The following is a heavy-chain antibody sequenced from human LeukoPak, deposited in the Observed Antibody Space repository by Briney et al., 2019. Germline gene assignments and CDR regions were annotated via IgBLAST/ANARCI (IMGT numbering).Heavy chain of an antibody. CDR3: AKGFSSGWPPLLDY. CDR2: ISYDGSNK. J-gene: IGHJ4*02. Sequence: PGGSLRLSCAASGFTFSSYAMHWVRQAPGKGLEWVAVISYDGSNKYYADSVKGRFTISRDNSKNTLYLQMNSLRAEDTAVYYCAKGFSSGWPPLLDYWGQGTLVTVSS. V-gene: IGHV3-30*04. D-gene: IGHD6-19*01. CDR1: GFTFSSYA.